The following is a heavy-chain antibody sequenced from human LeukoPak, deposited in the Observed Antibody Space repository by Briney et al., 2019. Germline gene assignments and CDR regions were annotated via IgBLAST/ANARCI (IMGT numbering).Heavy chain of an antibody. Sequence: GGSLRLSCAASGFIISTYAMNWVRQAPGQGLEWVSTITGGGGITYYADSVKGRFTISRDNSKNTLSLQMSSLRAEDTAVYYCARETTTYDFWGQGTLVTVSS. V-gene: IGHV3-23*01. J-gene: IGHJ4*02. D-gene: IGHD4-17*01. CDR1: GFIISTYA. CDR3: ARETTTYDF. CDR2: ITGGGGIT.